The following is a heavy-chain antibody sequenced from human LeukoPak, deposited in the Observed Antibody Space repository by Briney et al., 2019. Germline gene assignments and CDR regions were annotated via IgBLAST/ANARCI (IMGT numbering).Heavy chain of an antibody. CDR2: IYHSGST. CDR1: TYSISSAYY. Sequence: SETLSLTCSVSTYSISSAYYWGWIRQPPGKGLQWIGSIYHSGSTSYNPSPKSRVTISVDTSKNQFSLKLSSVTAADTAFYYCARQYSTNWYDDRGWFDPWGQGTLVTVSS. CDR3: ARQYSTNWYDDRGWFDP. D-gene: IGHD6-13*01. V-gene: IGHV4-38-2*02. J-gene: IGHJ5*02.